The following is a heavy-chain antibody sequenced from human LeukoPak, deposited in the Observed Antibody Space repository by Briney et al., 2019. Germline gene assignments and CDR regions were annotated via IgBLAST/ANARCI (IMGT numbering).Heavy chain of an antibody. CDR3: ARSRRDPDYSGPPRTYYFDY. CDR2: IYYSGST. Sequence: SETLSLTRTVSGGSISSSSYYWGWIRQPPGKGLEWIGSIYYSGSTYYNPSLKSRVTISVDTSKNQFSLKLSSVTAADTAVYYCARSRRDPDYSGPPRTYYFDYWGQGTLVTVSS. V-gene: IGHV4-39*01. J-gene: IGHJ4*02. CDR1: GGSISSSSYY. D-gene: IGHD4-11*01.